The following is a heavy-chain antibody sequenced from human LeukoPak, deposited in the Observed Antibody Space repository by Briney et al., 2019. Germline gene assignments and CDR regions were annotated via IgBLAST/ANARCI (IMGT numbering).Heavy chain of an antibody. Sequence: PGGSLRLSCATSGFSFSYYAMNWVRQAPGEGLEWVSGLSGSGSSTNYADSVKGRFTISRDSSKNTVYLQMNDLRAEDTAVYYCAKHISGSSTASFDSWGQGTLVTVSS. CDR2: LSGSGSST. D-gene: IGHD1-26*01. CDR1: GFSFSYYA. J-gene: IGHJ4*02. V-gene: IGHV3-23*01. CDR3: AKHISGSSTASFDS.